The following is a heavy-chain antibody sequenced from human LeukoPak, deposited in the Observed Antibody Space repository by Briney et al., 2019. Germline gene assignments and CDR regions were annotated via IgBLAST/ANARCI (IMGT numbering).Heavy chain of an antibody. CDR3: ARDRGIAVAGRDY. V-gene: IGHV1-2*02. D-gene: IGHD6-19*01. Sequence: ASVKVSCKASGYTFTGYYMHWVRQAPGQGPEWMGWINPNSGGTNYAQKFQGRVTMTRDTSISTAYMELSRLRSDDTAVYYCARDRGIAVAGRDYWGQGTLVTVSS. CDR1: GYTFTGYY. CDR2: INPNSGGT. J-gene: IGHJ4*02.